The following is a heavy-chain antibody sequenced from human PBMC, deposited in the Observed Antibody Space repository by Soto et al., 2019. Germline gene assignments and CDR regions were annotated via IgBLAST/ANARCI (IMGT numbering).Heavy chain of an antibody. CDR2: ISGSGGST. Sequence: EVQLLESGGGLVQPGGSLRLSCAASGFTFSSYAMSWVRQAPGKGLEWVSAISGSGGSTYYADSVKGRFTISRDNSKNTLYRQMNSLRAEDTAVYYCAKDSRPIWFGELGFFDYWGQGTLVTVSS. D-gene: IGHD3-10*01. CDR3: AKDSRPIWFGELGFFDY. CDR1: GFTFSSYA. V-gene: IGHV3-23*01. J-gene: IGHJ4*02.